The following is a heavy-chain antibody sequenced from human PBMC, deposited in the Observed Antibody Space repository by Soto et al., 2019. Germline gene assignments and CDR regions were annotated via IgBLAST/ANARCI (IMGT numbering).Heavy chain of an antibody. Sequence: GGSLRLSCAASGFTVSSNYMSWVRQAPGKGLEWVSVIYSGGSTYYADSVKGRFTISRDNSKDTLYLQMNSLRAEDTAVYYCARGVVEYCSGGSCYSRGYFDLWGRGTLVTVSS. V-gene: IGHV3-66*01. CDR1: GFTVSSNY. J-gene: IGHJ2*01. CDR3: ARGVVEYCSGGSCYSRGYFDL. D-gene: IGHD2-15*01. CDR2: IYSGGST.